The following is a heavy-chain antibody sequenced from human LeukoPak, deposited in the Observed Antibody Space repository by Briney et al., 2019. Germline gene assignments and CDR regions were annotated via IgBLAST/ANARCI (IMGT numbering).Heavy chain of an antibody. CDR1: GGSISSYY. CDR3: ARWFGERAFDI. Sequence: SETLSLTCTVSGGSISSYYWSWIRQPPGKGLEWIGYIYYSGSTNYNPSLKSRVTISVDTSKNQFSLKLSSVTAADTAVYYCARWFGERAFDIWGQGTMVTVSS. D-gene: IGHD3-10*01. J-gene: IGHJ3*02. V-gene: IGHV4-59*01. CDR2: IYYSGST.